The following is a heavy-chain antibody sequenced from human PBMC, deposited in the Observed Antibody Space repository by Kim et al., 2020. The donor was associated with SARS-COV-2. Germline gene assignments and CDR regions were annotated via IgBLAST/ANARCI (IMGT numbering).Heavy chain of an antibody. J-gene: IGHJ4*02. Sequence: GGSLRLSCAASGFTFSSYAMSWVRQAPGKGLEWVSAISGSGGSTYYADSVKGRFTISRDNSKNTLYLQMNSLRAEDTAVYYCAKVVGRFGELLPPYYFDYWGQGTLVTVSS. D-gene: IGHD3-10*01. CDR3: AKVVGRFGELLPPYYFDY. CDR1: GFTFSSYA. CDR2: ISGSGGST. V-gene: IGHV3-23*01.